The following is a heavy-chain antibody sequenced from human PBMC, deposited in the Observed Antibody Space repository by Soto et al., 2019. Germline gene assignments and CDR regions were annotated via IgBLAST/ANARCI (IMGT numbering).Heavy chain of an antibody. J-gene: IGHJ3*02. CDR2: ISWNSGSI. CDR3: AKNSGVDAFDI. Sequence: GGSLRLSCAASGFTFDDYAMHWVRQAPGKGLEWVSGISWNSGSIGYADSVKGRFTISRDNAKNSLYLQMNSLRAEDTAVYYCAKNSGVDAFDIWGQGTMVTVSS. CDR1: GFTFDDYA. V-gene: IGHV3-9*01.